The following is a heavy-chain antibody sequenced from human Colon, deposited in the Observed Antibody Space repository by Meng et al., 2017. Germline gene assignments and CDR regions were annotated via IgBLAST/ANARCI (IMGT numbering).Heavy chain of an antibody. CDR3: ARAYSDSWGYFDS. V-gene: IGHV4-34*01. D-gene: IGHD6-13*01. CDR2: INHSGST. Sequence: QVQLQQWGAGLLKPSETLSLTCAVYGGSFSGYYWSWIRQPPGQGLEWIGEINHSGSTNYSPSLKSRVTISVDTSKNHFSLNLNSVTAADTAVYYCARAYSDSWGYFDSWGQGSLVTVSS. J-gene: IGHJ4*02. CDR1: GGSFSGYY.